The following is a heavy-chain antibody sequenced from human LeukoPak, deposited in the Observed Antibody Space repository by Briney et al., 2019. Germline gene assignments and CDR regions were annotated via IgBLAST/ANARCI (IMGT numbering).Heavy chain of an antibody. CDR3: ARSRIAVALDY. D-gene: IGHD6-19*01. J-gene: IGHJ4*02. CDR1: GGSINSYY. V-gene: IGHV4-4*07. CDR2: IYTSGST. Sequence: SETLSLTCSVSGGSINSYYWSWIRQPAGKGLEWIGRIYTSGSTNYNPSLKSRVTMSVDTSKNQFSLKLSSVTAADTAVYYCARSRIAVALDYWGQGTLVTVSS.